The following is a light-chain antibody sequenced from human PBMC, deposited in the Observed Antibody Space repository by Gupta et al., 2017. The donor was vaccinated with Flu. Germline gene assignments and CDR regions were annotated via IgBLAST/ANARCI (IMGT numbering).Light chain of an antibody. CDR1: QSSSSY. Sequence: PSSLSASVGDRVTITCRASQSSSSYLNWYQQKPGTAPKLLIYAASSWQSGVPSRFSGSGSGTDFTLTISSLQPEDFATYYCQQSYGTPLTFGQGTKLAIK. CDR2: AAS. J-gene: IGKJ2*01. V-gene: IGKV1-39*01. CDR3: QQSYGTPLT.